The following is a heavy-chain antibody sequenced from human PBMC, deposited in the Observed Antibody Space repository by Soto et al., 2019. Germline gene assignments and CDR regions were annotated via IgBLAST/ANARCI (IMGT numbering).Heavy chain of an antibody. D-gene: IGHD1-26*01. J-gene: IGHJ3*02. Sequence: PSETLSLTCTVSGGSISSYYWNWIRQPPGKGLEWIGYIYYTGSTNYNPSLKSRVTISVDTSKNQFSLKLSSVTAADTAVYYCARRWDGVFEICGQRTRFTVPS. CDR3: ARRWDGVFEI. V-gene: IGHV4-59*08. CDR1: GGSISSYY. CDR2: IYYTGST.